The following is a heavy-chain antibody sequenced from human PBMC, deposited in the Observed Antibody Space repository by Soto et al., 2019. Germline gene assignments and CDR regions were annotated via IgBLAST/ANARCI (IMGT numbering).Heavy chain of an antibody. CDR2: INHSGFT. V-gene: IGHV4-34*01. Sequence: NPSETLSLTCAVSGGSLRGHYWSWIRQSPEKGLEWIGEINHSGFTNYNPTLKSRVTISRDASKNQFSLRLSSMTAADSAVYFCARAEVKLGANLFDSWGQGTLVTVSS. J-gene: IGHJ4*02. CDR3: ARAEVKLGANLFDS. D-gene: IGHD1-26*01. CDR1: GGSLRGHY.